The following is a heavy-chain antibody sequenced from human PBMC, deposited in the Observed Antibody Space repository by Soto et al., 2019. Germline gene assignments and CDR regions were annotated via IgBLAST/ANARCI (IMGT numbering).Heavy chain of an antibody. V-gene: IGHV1-18*01. Sequence: ASVKVCCKASGYTITSYGISWVRQDPGQGLEWMGWISAYNGNTNYAQKLQGRVTMTTDTSTSTAYMELRSLRSDDTAVYYCARDLLYRSGWYSDYWGQGTLVTVSS. D-gene: IGHD6-19*01. CDR2: ISAYNGNT. CDR3: ARDLLYRSGWYSDY. CDR1: GYTITSYG. J-gene: IGHJ4*02.